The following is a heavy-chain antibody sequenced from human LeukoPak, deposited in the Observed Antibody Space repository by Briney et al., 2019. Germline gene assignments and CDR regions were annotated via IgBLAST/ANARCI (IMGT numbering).Heavy chain of an antibody. CDR3: AREGLMKYYDSSGYYRGVFDY. J-gene: IGHJ4*02. CDR2: ISSSSSYI. D-gene: IGHD3-22*01. Sequence: GGSLRLSCAASGFTFSSYSMNWVRQAPGKGLEWVSSISSSSSYIYYADSVKGRFTISRDNAKNSLYLQMNSLRAEDTAVYYCAREGLMKYYDSSGYYRGVFDYWGQGTLVTVSS. V-gene: IGHV3-21*01. CDR1: GFTFSSYS.